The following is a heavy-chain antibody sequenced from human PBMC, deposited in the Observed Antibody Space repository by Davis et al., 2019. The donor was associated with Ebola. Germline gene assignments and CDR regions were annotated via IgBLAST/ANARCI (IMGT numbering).Heavy chain of an antibody. D-gene: IGHD2-2*01. CDR1: GYTFTSYD. J-gene: IGHJ6*02. V-gene: IGHV1-8*01. Sequence: ASVKVSCKASGYTFTSYDINWVRQATGQGLEWMGWMNPNSGNTGYAQKFQGRVTMTRNTSISTAYMELSSLRSEDTAVYYCASRVVVPAGLDYYGMDVWGQGTTVTVSS. CDR3: ASRVVVPAGLDYYGMDV. CDR2: MNPNSGNT.